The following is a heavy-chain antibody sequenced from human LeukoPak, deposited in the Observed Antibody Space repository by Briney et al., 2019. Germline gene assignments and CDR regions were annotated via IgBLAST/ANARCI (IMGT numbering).Heavy chain of an antibody. CDR2: IYHSGST. V-gene: IGHV4-38-2*01. CDR1: GYSISSGYY. D-gene: IGHD2-21*02. J-gene: IGHJ4*02. CDR3: ASVGVTGD. Sequence: PPETLSLTCAVSGYSISSGYYWGWIRQPPGKGLEWIGSIYHSGSTYYNPSLKSRVTISVDTSKNQFSLKLSSVTAADTAVYYCASVGVTGDWGQGTLVTVSS.